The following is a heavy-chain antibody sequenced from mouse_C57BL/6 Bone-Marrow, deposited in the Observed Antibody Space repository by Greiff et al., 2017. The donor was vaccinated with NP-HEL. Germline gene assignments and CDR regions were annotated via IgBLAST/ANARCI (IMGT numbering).Heavy chain of an antibody. CDR2: IYPGDGDT. CDR1: GYAFSSYW. J-gene: IGHJ2*01. D-gene: IGHD2-4*01. CDR3: ARSGLRRRNYFDN. V-gene: IGHV1-80*01. Sequence: QVQLKQSGAELVKPGASVKISCKASGYAFSSYWMNWVKQRPGKGLEWIGQIYPGDGDTNYNGKFKGKATLTADKSSSTAYMQLSSLTSEDSAVYFWARSGLRRRNYFDNWGQGTTLTVSS.